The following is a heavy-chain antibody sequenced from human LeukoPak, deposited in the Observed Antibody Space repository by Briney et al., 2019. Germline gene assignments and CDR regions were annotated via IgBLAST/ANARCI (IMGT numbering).Heavy chain of an antibody. Sequence: AASVKVSCTASGYTFTIYYMHWVRQAPGQGLEWMGIINPSGGSTSYAQKFQGRVTMTRDTSTSTVYMELSSLGSEDTAVYYCARDEAVAGTGDYWGQGTLVTVSS. V-gene: IGHV1-46*01. CDR3: ARDEAVAGTGDY. J-gene: IGHJ4*02. D-gene: IGHD6-19*01. CDR1: GYTFTIYY. CDR2: INPSGGST.